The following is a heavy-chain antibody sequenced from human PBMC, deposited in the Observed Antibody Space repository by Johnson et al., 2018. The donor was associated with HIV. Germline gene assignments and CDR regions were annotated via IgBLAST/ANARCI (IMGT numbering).Heavy chain of an antibody. CDR1: GFTFSSYD. Sequence: VQLVESGGALVQPGGSLRLSCAASGFTFSSYDMHWVRQATGKGLEWVSAIGTAGDTYYPGSVKGRFTISRENAKNSLYLQMNSLRAEDTAVYYCAKVGWELSSIGAFDIWGQGTMVTVSS. J-gene: IGHJ3*02. D-gene: IGHD1-26*01. CDR3: AKVGWELSSIGAFDI. V-gene: IGHV3-13*01. CDR2: IGTAGDT.